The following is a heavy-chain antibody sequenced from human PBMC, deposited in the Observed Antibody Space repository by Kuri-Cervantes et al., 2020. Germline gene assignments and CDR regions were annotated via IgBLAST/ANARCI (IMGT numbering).Heavy chain of an antibody. CDR3: ARERVGDTDYFDY. D-gene: IGHD1-26*01. CDR2: VKHDGSEK. CDR1: GFTFSNYW. V-gene: IGHV3-7*01. Sequence: GESLKISCAASGFTFSNYWMSWVRQAPGKGLEWVANVKHDGSEKYYVDSVKGRFTISRDNSENSLYLQMNSLRAEDTAVSYCARERVGDTDYFDYWGQGTLVTVSS. J-gene: IGHJ4*02.